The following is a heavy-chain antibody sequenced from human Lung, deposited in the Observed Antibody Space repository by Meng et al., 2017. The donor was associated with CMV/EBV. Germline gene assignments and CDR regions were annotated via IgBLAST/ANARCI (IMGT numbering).Heavy chain of an antibody. Sequence: ASXXVSXKASGYTFTSYYMHWVRQAPGQGLEWMGIINSSGGSTSYAQKFQGRVTMTRDTSTSTVYMELSSLRSEDTAVYCCAIAMVVTGFSDYDAFDVWGQGTXVTVSS. CDR1: GYTFTSYY. CDR3: AIAMVVTGFSDYDAFDV. J-gene: IGHJ3*01. V-gene: IGHV1-46*01. CDR2: INSSGGST. D-gene: IGHD4-23*01.